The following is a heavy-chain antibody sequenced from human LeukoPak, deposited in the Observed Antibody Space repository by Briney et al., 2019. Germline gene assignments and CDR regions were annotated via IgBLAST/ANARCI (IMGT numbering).Heavy chain of an antibody. J-gene: IGHJ4*02. Sequence: PGGSLRLSCAASGFTFSSYSMNWVRQAPGKGLEWVSSISSSSSYIYYADSVKGRFTISRDNAKNSLYLQMNSLRAEDTAVYYCARGYCSGGSCFLYYFDYWGQGTLVTVSS. D-gene: IGHD2-15*01. CDR1: GFTFSSYS. CDR2: ISSSSSYI. CDR3: ARGYCSGGSCFLYYFDY. V-gene: IGHV3-21*01.